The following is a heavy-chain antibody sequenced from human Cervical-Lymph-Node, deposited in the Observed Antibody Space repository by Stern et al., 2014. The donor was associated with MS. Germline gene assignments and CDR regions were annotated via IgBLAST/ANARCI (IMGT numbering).Heavy chain of an antibody. J-gene: IGHJ6*02. Sequence: QVQLQESGPGLVKPSGTLSLTCAVSGDSISSTNWWSWVRQPPGEGLEWIGEGYYSGTTNYNPSLRSRVTISVDKSENHVSLELRSVTATDTAMYYCARHKRFYIAVVVYATQFYYYGMDVWGQGTTVTVSS. CDR1: GDSISSTNW. V-gene: IGHV4-4*02. CDR3: ARHKRFYIAVVVYATQFYYYGMDV. CDR2: GYYSGTT. D-gene: IGHD2-15*01.